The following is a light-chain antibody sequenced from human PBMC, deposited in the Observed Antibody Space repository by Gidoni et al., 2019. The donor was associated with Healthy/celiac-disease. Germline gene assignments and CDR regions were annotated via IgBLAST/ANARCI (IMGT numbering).Light chain of an antibody. V-gene: IGLV2-14*01. CDR1: SSDVGGYNY. CDR3: SSYTSSSTLVV. Sequence: QSALTQPASVSGSPGQSRTIACTGTSSDVGGYNYVSWYQQHPGNAPKLMIYEVSNRPSGVSNRFSGSKSGNTASLTISVLQADDESDYYCSSYTSSSTLVVFGGGTKLTVL. CDR2: EVS. J-gene: IGLJ2*01.